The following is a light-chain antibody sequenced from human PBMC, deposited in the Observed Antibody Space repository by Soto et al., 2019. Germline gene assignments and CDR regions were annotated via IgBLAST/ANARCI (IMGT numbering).Light chain of an antibody. J-gene: IGLJ1*01. CDR3: AAWDDSLNGYV. Sequence: QSVLTQPPPASGTPGQRVTISCSGSSSNIGSKTVNWYQQLPGTAPKLLIYGSDQRPSGVPDRFSGSKSGTSASLAISGLQSEDEADYYCAAWDDSLNGYVFGTGTKVTVL. V-gene: IGLV1-44*01. CDR2: GSD. CDR1: SSNIGSKT.